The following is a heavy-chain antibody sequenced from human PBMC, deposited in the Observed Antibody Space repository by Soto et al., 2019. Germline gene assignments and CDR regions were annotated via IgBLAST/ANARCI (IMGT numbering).Heavy chain of an antibody. CDR2: VYHSGTT. D-gene: IGHD6-6*01. V-gene: IGHV4-4*02. Sequence: QVLLQEPGPGLVKPSGTLSLTCTVSGGSVTTSKWWSWVRQTPGKGLEWIGEVYHSGTTNYNPSLEGRVNISVDKSNNQFSLRLTSVTAADTAIYFCARARVTVAARPDAFDVWGQGTLVTVSS. J-gene: IGHJ3*01. CDR3: ARARVTVAARPDAFDV. CDR1: GGSVTTSKW.